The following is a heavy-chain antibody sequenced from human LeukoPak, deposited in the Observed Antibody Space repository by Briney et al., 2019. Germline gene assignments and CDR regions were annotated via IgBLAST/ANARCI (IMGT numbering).Heavy chain of an antibody. Sequence: GKSLRLSCAASGFTFSSYGMHWVRQAPGKGLEWVAVMSYDGSSKYYIDSVKGRFTISRDNSKNTLYLQMNSLRAEDTAVYYCARGENSKTYPVSGYWGQGTLVTVSS. CDR2: MSYDGSSK. V-gene: IGHV3-30*03. CDR3: ARGENSKTYPVSGY. CDR1: GFTFSSYG. J-gene: IGHJ4*02. D-gene: IGHD2/OR15-2a*01.